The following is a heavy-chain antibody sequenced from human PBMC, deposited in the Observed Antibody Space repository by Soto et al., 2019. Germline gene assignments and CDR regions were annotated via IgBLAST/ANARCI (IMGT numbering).Heavy chain of an antibody. D-gene: IGHD4-17*01. CDR3: AHRTTTVTGWFDP. CDR2: IYWDDDK. J-gene: IGHJ5*02. Sequence: QITLKESGPTLVQPTQILTLIFTLSGFSLLTIGVGGGSIHHTRGKAVEWLALIYWDDDKRYSASLKSRLTITDDTTKNQVVRTITNMHTADTSKYFCAHRTTTVTGWFDPWGQGTLVTVSS. V-gene: IGHV2-5*02. CDR1: GFSLLTIGVG.